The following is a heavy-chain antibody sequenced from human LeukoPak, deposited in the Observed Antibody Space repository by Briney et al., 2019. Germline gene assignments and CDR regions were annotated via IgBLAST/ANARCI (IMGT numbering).Heavy chain of an antibody. Sequence: ASVKVSCKASGGTFSSYAISWVRQAPGQGLEWMGGIIPIFGTANYAQKFQGRVTITADEFTSTAYMGLSSLRSEDTAVYYCARIEADYDILTGGPYNWFDPWGQGILVTVSS. CDR3: ARIEADYDILTGGPYNWFDP. V-gene: IGHV1-69*13. D-gene: IGHD3-9*01. CDR2: IIPIFGTA. CDR1: GGTFSSYA. J-gene: IGHJ5*02.